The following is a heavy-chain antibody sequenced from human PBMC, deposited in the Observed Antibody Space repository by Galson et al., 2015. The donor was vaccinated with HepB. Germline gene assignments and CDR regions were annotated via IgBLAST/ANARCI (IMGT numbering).Heavy chain of an antibody. CDR1: GGTFSSYA. D-gene: IGHD3-3*01. J-gene: IGHJ5*02. Sequence: SVKVSCKASGGTFSSYAISWVRQAPGQGLEWMGGIIPIFGAANYAQKFQGRVTITADESTSTAYMELSSLRSEDTAVYYCARLPSTIFGVTRAWFDPWGQGTLVTVSP. CDR3: ARLPSTIFGVTRAWFDP. V-gene: IGHV1-69*13. CDR2: IIPIFGAA.